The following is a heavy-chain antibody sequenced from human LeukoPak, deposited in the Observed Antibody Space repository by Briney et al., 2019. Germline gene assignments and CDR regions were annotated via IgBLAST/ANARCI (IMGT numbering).Heavy chain of an antibody. CDR2: IYYSGST. J-gene: IGHJ3*02. CDR1: GGSISSYY. CDR3: ARLSRDVSFGAFDI. D-gene: IGHD2-2*01. Sequence: SETLSLTCTVSGGSISSYYWSWIRQPPGKGLEWIGYIYYSGSTNYNPSLKSRVTISVDTSKNQFSLKLSSVTAADTAVYYCARLSRDVSFGAFDIWGQGTMVTVSS. V-gene: IGHV4-59*08.